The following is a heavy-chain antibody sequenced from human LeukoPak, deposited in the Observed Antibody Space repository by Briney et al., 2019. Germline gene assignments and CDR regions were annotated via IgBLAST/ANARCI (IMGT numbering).Heavy chain of an antibody. Sequence: PGGSLRLSCAASGFTFSSYEMNWVRQAPGKGLEWVSYISSSGSTIYYADSVKGRFTISRDNAKNSLYLQMNSLRAEDTAVYYCARDPYYDFWSGYYPDWYFDLWGRGTLVTVSS. V-gene: IGHV3-48*03. J-gene: IGHJ2*01. CDR3: ARDPYYDFWSGYYPDWYFDL. CDR1: GFTFSSYE. CDR2: ISSSGSTI. D-gene: IGHD3-3*01.